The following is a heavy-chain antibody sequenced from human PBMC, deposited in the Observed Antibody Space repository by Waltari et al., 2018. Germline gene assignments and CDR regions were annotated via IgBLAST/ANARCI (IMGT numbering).Heavy chain of an antibody. D-gene: IGHD3-3*01. J-gene: IGHJ3*01. CDR3: ARRENYNFWRDSFDV. V-gene: IGHV4-39*07. CDR1: GVSTRRSNYY. Sequence: QQHLQESGPGLVKPSETLSLTCTVSGVSTRRSNYYWGWIRQPPGKGLEWIGQISESGSTSYNPSLKSRVTISVDTSRNQISLNLYSVTAADAAVYYCARRENYNFWRDSFDVWGQGTVVTVSS. CDR2: ISESGST.